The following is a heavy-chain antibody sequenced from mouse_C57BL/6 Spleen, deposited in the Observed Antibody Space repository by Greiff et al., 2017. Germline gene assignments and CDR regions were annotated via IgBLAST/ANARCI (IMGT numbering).Heavy chain of an antibody. CDR3: AREDDGYAFDY. D-gene: IGHD2-3*01. CDR1: GYTFTSYG. Sequence: VQLQQSGAELARPGASVKLSCKASGYTFTSYGISWVKQRTGKGLEWIGEIYPRSGNTYYNEKFKGKATLTADKSSSTAYIELRSLPSADSAVSFCAREDDGYAFDYWGQGTTLTVSS. J-gene: IGHJ2*01. CDR2: IYPRSGNT. V-gene: IGHV1-81*01.